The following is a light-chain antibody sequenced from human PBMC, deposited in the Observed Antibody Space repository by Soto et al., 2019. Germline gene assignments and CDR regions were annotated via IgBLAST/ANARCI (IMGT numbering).Light chain of an antibody. J-gene: IGKJ1*01. V-gene: IGKV1-5*01. CDR3: QQYNSYSGT. CDR2: DAS. Sequence: DIQMTQSPSTLSASVGDRVTITCRASQSISSWLAWYQQKPGKDPKLLIYDASSLESGVPSRFSGSGSGTEFTLTISSLQPDDFATYYCQQYNSYSGTFGQGTKV. CDR1: QSISSW.